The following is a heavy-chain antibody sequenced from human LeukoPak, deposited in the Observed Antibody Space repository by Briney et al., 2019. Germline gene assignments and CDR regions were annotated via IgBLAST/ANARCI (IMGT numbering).Heavy chain of an antibody. Sequence: GGSLRLSCGASGFIFDAHDMHWVRQAPGKGLEWVAFIRSDGYHTYYADSVKGRFTVTRDNSKNTLYLQMNSLRLEDMALYYCAKPSGSGVDYWGRGTRVTVSS. V-gene: IGHV3-30*02. CDR1: GFIFDAHD. CDR2: IRSDGYHT. CDR3: AKPSGSGVDY. J-gene: IGHJ4*02. D-gene: IGHD1-26*01.